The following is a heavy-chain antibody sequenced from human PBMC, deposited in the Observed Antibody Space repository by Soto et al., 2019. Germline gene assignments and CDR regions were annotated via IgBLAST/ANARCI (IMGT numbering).Heavy chain of an antibody. CDR3: AKMGRVPAATKIETDAFDA. D-gene: IGHD2-2*01. V-gene: IGHV3-23*01. Sequence: PGGSLRLSCAASGFTFSRFAMNWVRQVPGKGLEWVSTISGSGTSTFYADSVQGRFTIFRDNSENTLFMQVNRLRAEDTAIYYCAKMGRVPAATKIETDAFDAWGHGTMVTVSS. CDR2: ISGSGTST. CDR1: GFTFSRFA. J-gene: IGHJ3*01.